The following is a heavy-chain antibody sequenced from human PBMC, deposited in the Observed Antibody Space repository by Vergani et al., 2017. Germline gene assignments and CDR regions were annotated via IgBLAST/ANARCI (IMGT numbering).Heavy chain of an antibody. J-gene: IGHJ5*02. V-gene: IGHV4-59*01. D-gene: IGHD6-19*01. CDR1: GGPISSYY. CDR3: ANWAVAGDWFDP. CDR2: IYYSGST. Sequence: QVQLQESGPGLVKPSETLSLICTVSGGPISSYYWSWMRQPPGKGLEWIGYIYYSGSTNYNPSLKSRVTVSVDTSKNQFSLRLSSVAAADTAVYYCANWAVAGDWFDPWGQGTLVTVSS.